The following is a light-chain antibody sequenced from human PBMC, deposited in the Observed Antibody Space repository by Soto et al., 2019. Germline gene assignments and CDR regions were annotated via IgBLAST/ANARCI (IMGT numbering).Light chain of an antibody. CDR3: QQYDNLPRYT. CDR1: QDISNY. J-gene: IGKJ2*01. CDR2: DAS. V-gene: IGKV1-33*01. Sequence: DIQMTQSPSSLSASVGYRVTITCQASQDISNYLNWYQQKPGKAPKLLIYDASNLETGVPSRFSGSGSGTDFTFTISSLQPEDIATYYCQQYDNLPRYTFGQGTKVDIK.